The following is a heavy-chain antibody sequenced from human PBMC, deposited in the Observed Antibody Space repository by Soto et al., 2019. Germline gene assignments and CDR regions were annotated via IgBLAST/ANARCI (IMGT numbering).Heavy chain of an antibody. CDR3: ARDPVAGTYFDY. CDR1: GYTFTSYG. D-gene: IGHD6-19*01. Sequence: AAVKVSCKASGYTFTSYGISWVRQARGQGLEWMGWINAYNGNTNYAQKLQGRVTMTTDTSTSTAYMALRSLRSDDTAVYYCARDPVAGTYFDYWGQGALVTVSS. J-gene: IGHJ4*02. V-gene: IGHV1-18*01. CDR2: INAYNGNT.